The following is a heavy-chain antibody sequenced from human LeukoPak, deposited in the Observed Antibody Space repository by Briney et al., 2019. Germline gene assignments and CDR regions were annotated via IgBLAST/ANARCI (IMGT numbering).Heavy chain of an antibody. D-gene: IGHD3-10*01. CDR2: ISERGGST. CDR1: GISLSNYA. J-gene: IGHJ4*02. Sequence: GGSLRLSCMVSGISLSNYAMTCVRQAPGKGLEWVSYISERGGSTTYADSVKGRFTISRDTSLNTLYLQMTSLRAEDPAVYFCAKRGIVIRGILVIGYHQEAYHYDYWGQGVLVTVSS. V-gene: IGHV3-23*01. CDR3: AKRGIVIRGILVIGYHQEAYHYDY.